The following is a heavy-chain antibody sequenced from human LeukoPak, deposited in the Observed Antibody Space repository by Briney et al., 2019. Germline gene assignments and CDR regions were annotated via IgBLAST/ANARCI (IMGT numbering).Heavy chain of an antibody. CDR2: ISSSGSTT. CDR1: GFTFSGYY. Sequence: GGSLRLSCAASGFTFSGYYMSWSGQAPGKGLEWVSYISSSGSTTYYADSVKGRFPIPRDNAKASLSLHMTSLRAEHTAVYYCARFRVRGYYYMDVWGKGTTVTVSS. J-gene: IGHJ6*03. V-gene: IGHV3-11*04. CDR3: ARFRVRGYYYMDV.